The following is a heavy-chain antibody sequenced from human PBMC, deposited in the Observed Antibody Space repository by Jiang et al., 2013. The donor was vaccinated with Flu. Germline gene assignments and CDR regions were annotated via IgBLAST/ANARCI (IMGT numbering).Heavy chain of an antibody. CDR2: SITVGST. V-gene: IGHV4-59*08. Sequence: ETLSLTCTVSGGSISSYYWSWIRQPQGRDWSGLGISITVGSTNYNPSLKSRVTISVDTSKNQFSLKLSSVTAADTAVYYCALLYYDSSGYFDYWGQGTLVTVSS. CDR3: ALLYYDSSGYFDY. CDR1: GGSISSYY. J-gene: IGHJ4*02. D-gene: IGHD3-22*01.